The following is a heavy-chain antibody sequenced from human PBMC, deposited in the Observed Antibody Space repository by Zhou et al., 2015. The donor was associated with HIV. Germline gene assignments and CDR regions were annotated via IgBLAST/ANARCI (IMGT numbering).Heavy chain of an antibody. CDR1: GYTFSTSA. D-gene: IGHD1-14*01. Sequence: QVQLVQSGPEVKKPGASVKVSCKASGYTFSTSAINWVRQAPGQGLEWLGWMNPNSGNTGYAQNFQGRVTMTRNTSISTAYMELSSLRSEDTAVYFCARGLRSSACPDDYWGQGTPVTISS. CDR2: MNPNSGNT. CDR3: ARGLRSSACPDDY. V-gene: IGHV1-8*02. J-gene: IGHJ4*02.